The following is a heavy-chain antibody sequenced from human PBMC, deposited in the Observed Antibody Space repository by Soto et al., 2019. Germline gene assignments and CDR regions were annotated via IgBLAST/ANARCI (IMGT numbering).Heavy chain of an antibody. D-gene: IGHD5-12*01. J-gene: IGHJ5*02. CDR1: GGSFSGYY. CDR3: ARAHVVATISGWFDP. Sequence: SETLSLTCAVYGGSFSGYYWSWIRQPPGKGLEWIGEINHSGSTNYNPSLKSRVTISVDTSKNQFSLKLSSVTAADTAVYYCARAHVVATISGWFDPWGQGTLVTVSS. V-gene: IGHV4-34*01. CDR2: INHSGST.